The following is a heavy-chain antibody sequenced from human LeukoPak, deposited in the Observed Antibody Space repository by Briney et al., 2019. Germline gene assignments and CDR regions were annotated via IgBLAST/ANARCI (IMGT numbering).Heavy chain of an antibody. J-gene: IGHJ4*02. CDR1: GFTFGKYW. Sequence: GGSLRLSCVASGFTFGKYWMSWVRQAPGKGLEWVANIKLDGSEKNYVDSVKGRFTISRDNTKSSLYLQMNSLRAEDTAVFYCARDQYDTWSRRGNFDSWGQGTLVIVSS. V-gene: IGHV3-7*03. D-gene: IGHD3-3*01. CDR2: IKLDGSEK. CDR3: ARDQYDTWSRRGNFDS.